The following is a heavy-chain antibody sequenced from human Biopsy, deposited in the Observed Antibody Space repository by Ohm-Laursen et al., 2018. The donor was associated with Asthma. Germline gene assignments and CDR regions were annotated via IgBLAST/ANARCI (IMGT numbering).Heavy chain of an antibody. J-gene: IGHJ6*02. D-gene: IGHD6-13*01. CDR3: VRGSSSWHHGPFHYYYGLDV. CDR2: IYYNGTT. V-gene: IGHV4-39*01. Sequence: GTLSLTCSLSSGSGGYMRSGNYYWGWIRQPPGKGLEWIGSIYYNGTTYYNPSLESRVTVSADTSKNQFSLKLTSVNAADTAVYYCVRGSSSWHHGPFHYYYGLDVWGQGTTATVSS. CDR1: SGSGGYMRSGNYY.